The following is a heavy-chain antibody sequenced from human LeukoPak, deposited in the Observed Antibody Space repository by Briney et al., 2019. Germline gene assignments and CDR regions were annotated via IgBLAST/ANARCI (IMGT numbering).Heavy chain of an antibody. Sequence: SETLSLTCAVYGGSFSGYYWSWIRQPPGKGLEWIGEINHSGSTNYNPSLKSRVTISVDTSKNQFSLKLSSVTAADTAVYYCARAVAAAYSYYFDYWGQGTLVTVSS. CDR3: ARAVAAAYSYYFDY. J-gene: IGHJ4*02. D-gene: IGHD6-13*01. V-gene: IGHV4-34*01. CDR1: GGSFSGYY. CDR2: INHSGST.